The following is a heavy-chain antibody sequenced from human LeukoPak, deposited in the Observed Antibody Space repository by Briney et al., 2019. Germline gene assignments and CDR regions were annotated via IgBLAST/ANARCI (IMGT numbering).Heavy chain of an antibody. CDR3: ATTVSAGTYRYFQH. Sequence: ASVKVSCKASGYIFTTYTMHWVRQAPGQSLEWMGWINAGNGNTKYLQKFQGRVTITRDTSANIAYMELSSLRSEDTAVYYRATTVSAGTYRYFQHWGQGTPVTVSS. CDR1: GYIFTTYT. D-gene: IGHD4-17*01. J-gene: IGHJ1*01. V-gene: IGHV1-3*01. CDR2: INAGNGNT.